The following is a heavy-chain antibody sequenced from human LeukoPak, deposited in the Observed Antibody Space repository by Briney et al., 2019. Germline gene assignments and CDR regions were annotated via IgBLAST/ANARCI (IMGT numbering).Heavy chain of an antibody. CDR3: ARVEYYDFWSGYYTFRWNYHWFDP. Sequence: GASVKVSCKASGYTFTSYDINWVRQATGQGLEWMGWMNPNSGNTGYAQKFQGRVTMTRNTSISTAYMELSSLRSEDTAVYYCARVEYYDFWSGYYTFRWNYHWFDPWGQGTLVTVSS. CDR1: GYTFTSYD. J-gene: IGHJ5*02. V-gene: IGHV1-8*01. D-gene: IGHD3-3*01. CDR2: MNPNSGNT.